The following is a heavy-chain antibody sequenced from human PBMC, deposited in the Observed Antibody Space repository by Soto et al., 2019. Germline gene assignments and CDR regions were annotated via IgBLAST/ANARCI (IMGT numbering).Heavy chain of an antibody. J-gene: IGHJ1*01. CDR2: ISKSGTTK. Sequence: GGSLRLSCVASGFMFSGYEMNWVRQAPGKGPEWVAYISKSGTTKYYADSVKGRFTISRDTAKNTIYLQMNSLRVDDTAVYYCARVGNIAPPYWGQATLVTFSS. CDR3: ARVGNIAPPY. D-gene: IGHD7-27*01. CDR1: GFMFSGYE. V-gene: IGHV3-48*03.